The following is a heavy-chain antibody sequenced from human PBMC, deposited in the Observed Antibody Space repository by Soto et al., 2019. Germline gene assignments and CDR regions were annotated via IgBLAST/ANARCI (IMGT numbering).Heavy chain of an antibody. CDR3: ARTPRIAAAGLYYFDY. CDR2: IYYSGST. D-gene: IGHD6-13*01. CDR1: GGSVSSGDYY. Sequence: SETLSLTCTVSGGSVSSGDYYWSWIRQPPGKGLEWIGYIYYSGSTYYNPSLKSRVTISVDTSKNQFSLKLSSVTAADTAVYYCARTPRIAAAGLYYFDYWGQGTLVTVSS. J-gene: IGHJ4*02. V-gene: IGHV4-30-4*01.